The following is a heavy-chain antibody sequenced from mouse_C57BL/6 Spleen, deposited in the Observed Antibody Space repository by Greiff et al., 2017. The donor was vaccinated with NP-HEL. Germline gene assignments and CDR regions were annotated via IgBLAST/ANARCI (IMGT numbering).Heavy chain of an antibody. CDR3: AKVGSSYVGAY. CDR1: GFTFSDYG. D-gene: IGHD1-1*01. Sequence: EVKVVESGGGLVKPGGSLKLSCAASGFTFSDYGMHWVRQAPEKGLEWVAYISSGSSTIYYADTVKGRFTISRDNAKNTLFLQMTSLRSEDTAMYYCAKVGSSYVGAYWGQGTLVTVSA. V-gene: IGHV5-17*01. J-gene: IGHJ3*01. CDR2: ISSGSSTI.